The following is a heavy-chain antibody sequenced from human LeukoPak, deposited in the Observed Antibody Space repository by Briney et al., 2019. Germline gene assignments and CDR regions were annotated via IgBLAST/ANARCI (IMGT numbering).Heavy chain of an antibody. V-gene: IGHV4-59*01. Sequence: SETLSLTCTVSGGSISSYYWSWIRQPPGKGLEWIGYIYYSGGTNYNPSLKSRVTISVDTSKNQFSLKLSSVTAADTAVYYCAGTTVVTHFDYWGQGTLVTVSS. CDR2: IYYSGGT. D-gene: IGHD4-23*01. CDR3: AGTTVVTHFDY. CDR1: GGSISSYY. J-gene: IGHJ4*02.